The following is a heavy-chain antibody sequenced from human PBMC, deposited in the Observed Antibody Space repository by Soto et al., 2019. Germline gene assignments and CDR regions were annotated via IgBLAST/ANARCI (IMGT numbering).Heavy chain of an antibody. CDR1: GGTFSSFT. J-gene: IGHJ6*02. Sequence: SVKVSCKASGGTFSSFTISWVRQAPGQGLEWMGGIIPIYGTANYAQKFQGRVTITADASTRTAYMELSSLRSEDTAAYYCAKDRRADWESYYYYAMDVWGQGTTVTVSS. CDR3: AKDRRADWESYYYYAMDV. D-gene: IGHD1-26*01. CDR2: IIPIYGTA. V-gene: IGHV1-69*13.